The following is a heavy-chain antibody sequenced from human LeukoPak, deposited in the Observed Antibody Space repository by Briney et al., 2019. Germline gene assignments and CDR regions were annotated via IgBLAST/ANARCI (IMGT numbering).Heavy chain of an antibody. Sequence: GGSLRLSCAASGFTFSTYWMHWVRQAPGKGLVWVSRISTDGSTTAHADSVKGRFTISRDNAKNSLYLQMNSLRAEDTAVYYCARDYTYSSGGTYYDRFDYWGQGTLVTVSS. J-gene: IGHJ4*02. CDR2: ISTDGSTT. V-gene: IGHV3-74*01. CDR1: GFTFSTYW. CDR3: ARDYTYSSGGTYYDRFDY. D-gene: IGHD2-15*01.